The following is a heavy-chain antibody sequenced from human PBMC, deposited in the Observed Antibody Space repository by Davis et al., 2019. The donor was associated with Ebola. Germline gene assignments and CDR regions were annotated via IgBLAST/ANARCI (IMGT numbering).Heavy chain of an antibody. V-gene: IGHV3-23*01. D-gene: IGHD4-17*01. Sequence: GGSLRLSCAASGFTFSSYGMHWVRQAPGKGLEWVSAISGSGGSTYYADSVKGRFTISRDNSKNTLYLQMNSLRAEDTAVYYCARDPATVTTGGGYWGQGTLVTVSS. J-gene: IGHJ4*02. CDR3: ARDPATVTTGGGY. CDR1: GFTFSSYG. CDR2: ISGSGGST.